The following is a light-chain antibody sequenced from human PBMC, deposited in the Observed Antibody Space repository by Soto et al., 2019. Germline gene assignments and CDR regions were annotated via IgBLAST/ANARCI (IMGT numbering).Light chain of an antibody. CDR3: SSYTSSSTPYV. CDR1: SSDVGGYNY. J-gene: IGLJ1*01. Sequence: QSALTQPASVSGSPGQSITISCTGTSSDVGGYNYVSWYQQHPGKAPKLMIYDVSNRPSGVSNPFSGSKSGNTASLTSSGLQAEDEADYYCSSYTSSSTPYVFGPGTKLTVL. V-gene: IGLV2-14*01. CDR2: DVS.